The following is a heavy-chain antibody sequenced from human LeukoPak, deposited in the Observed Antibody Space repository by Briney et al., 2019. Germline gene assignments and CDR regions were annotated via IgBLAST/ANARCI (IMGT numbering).Heavy chain of an antibody. V-gene: IGHV4-30-2*01. D-gene: IGHD3-10*01. J-gene: IGHJ6*02. Sequence: SETLSLTCAVSGGSISSGGYSWSWIRQPPGKGLEWIGYIYHSGSTYYNPSLKSRVTISVDRSKNQFSLKLSSVTAADTAVFYCARALGGSPYYYYYGMDVWGQGTTVTVSS. CDR3: ARALGGSPYYYYYGMDV. CDR2: IYHSGST. CDR1: GGSISSGGYS.